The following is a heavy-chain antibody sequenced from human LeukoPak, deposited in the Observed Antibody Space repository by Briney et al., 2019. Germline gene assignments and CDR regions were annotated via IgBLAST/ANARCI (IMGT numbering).Heavy chain of an antibody. CDR2: IYPGDSDT. Sequence: GEFLKISCKGSGYNFTNYWIGWVRQMPGKGLEWMGIIYPGDSDTRYSPSFQGQVTISVDKSISIAYLQWSSLKASDTATYYCARNVEVGATKEPFDYWGQGTLVTVSS. J-gene: IGHJ4*02. CDR3: ARNVEVGATKEPFDY. CDR1: GYNFTNYW. V-gene: IGHV5-51*01. D-gene: IGHD1-26*01.